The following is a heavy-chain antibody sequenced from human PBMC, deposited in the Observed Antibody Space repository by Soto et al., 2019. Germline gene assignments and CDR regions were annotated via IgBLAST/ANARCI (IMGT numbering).Heavy chain of an antibody. Sequence: EVQLVESGGGLVQPGGSLRLSCAASGFTFSSYSMNWVRQAPGKGLEWVSYISSSSSTIYYADSVKGRFTISRDNAKNSLYLQMNCLRAEDTAVYYCARDLIPYYDFWSGYSSGIDYWGQGTLVTVSS. CDR2: ISSSSSTI. J-gene: IGHJ4*02. D-gene: IGHD3-3*01. V-gene: IGHV3-48*01. CDR1: GFTFSSYS. CDR3: ARDLIPYYDFWSGYSSGIDY.